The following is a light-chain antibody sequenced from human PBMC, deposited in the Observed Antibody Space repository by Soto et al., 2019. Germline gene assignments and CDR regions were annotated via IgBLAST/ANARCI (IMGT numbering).Light chain of an antibody. Sequence: QSALTQPASVSGSPGQSITISCTGTSSDVGSYNYVSWYQQHPGKARKLMIYEVSDRPSGISSRFSGSKSGNTASLTISGLQTEDEADYYCSSYTSSSTLFGTGTKVTVL. CDR3: SSYTSSSTL. CDR1: SSDVGSYNY. V-gene: IGLV2-14*01. J-gene: IGLJ1*01. CDR2: EVS.